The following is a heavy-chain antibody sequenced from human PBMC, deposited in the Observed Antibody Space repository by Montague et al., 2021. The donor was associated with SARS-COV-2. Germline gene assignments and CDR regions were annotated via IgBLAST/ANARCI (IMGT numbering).Heavy chain of an antibody. CDR3: ARTEIQVWSRRWFDP. Sequence: SETLSLTCTVSGGSISSSSYYWGWIRQPPGKGLEWIGSIYYNGSTYYNPSLKSRVTISADTSKNQFSLKLSSVTAADTAVYYCARTEIQVWSRRWFDPWGQGTLVTVSP. CDR1: GGSISSSSYY. D-gene: IGHD5-18*01. CDR2: IYYNGST. J-gene: IGHJ5*02. V-gene: IGHV4-39*01.